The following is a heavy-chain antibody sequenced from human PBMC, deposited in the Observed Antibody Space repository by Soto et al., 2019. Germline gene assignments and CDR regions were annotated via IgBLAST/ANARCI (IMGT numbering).Heavy chain of an antibody. CDR3: ARDKDRQQLGGNYYYTWNV. V-gene: IGHV1-69*11. D-gene: IGHD3-3*02. Sequence: QVQLVQSGAEVKKPGSVVKVSCKSSGGTFSTSALSCVLQAPGQCFEWVVCTMPVRSTPYYAQKFQGRVTIVVDESTTTTFLELTGLRVDDTAVYYCARDKDRQQLGGNYYYTWNVWGHGTAITVSS. CDR1: GGTFSTSA. CDR2: TMPVRSTP. J-gene: IGHJ6*02.